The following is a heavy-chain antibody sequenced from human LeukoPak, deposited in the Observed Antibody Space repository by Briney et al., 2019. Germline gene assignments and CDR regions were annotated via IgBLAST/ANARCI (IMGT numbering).Heavy chain of an antibody. CDR1: GYSFTYYY. CDR3: ARDAVLADAYSPNWFDP. CDR2: INPRGGST. V-gene: IGHV1-46*01. D-gene: IGHD5-24*01. Sequence: GASVKVSCKASGYSFTYYYMHWVRQAPGQGLEWMGIINPRGGSTNYAQKFQGRVTMTRDTSTSTVYMELRSLRSEDTALYYCARDAVLADAYSPNWFDPWGQGTLVTVSS. J-gene: IGHJ5*02.